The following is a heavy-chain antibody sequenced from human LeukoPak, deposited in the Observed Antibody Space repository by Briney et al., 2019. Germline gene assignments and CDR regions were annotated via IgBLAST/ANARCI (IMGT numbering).Heavy chain of an antibody. CDR3: ARSWSIAAAGLDY. CDR1: GGSISSYY. D-gene: IGHD6-13*01. V-gene: IGHV4-59*01. Sequence: SETLSLTCTVSGGSISSYYWSWIRNPPRTGLEWIGYIYYSGSTNYNPSLTSRVTISVDTSKNQFSLKLSSVTAADTAVYYCARSWSIAAAGLDYWGQGTLVTVSS. CDR2: IYYSGST. J-gene: IGHJ4*02.